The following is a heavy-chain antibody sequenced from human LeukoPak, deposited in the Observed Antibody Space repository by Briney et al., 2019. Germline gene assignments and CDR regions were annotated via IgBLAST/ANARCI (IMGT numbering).Heavy chain of an antibody. CDR1: GYSLSPPYY. D-gene: IGHD1-1*01. J-gene: IGHJ4*02. V-gene: IGHV4-38-2*01. CDR2: IYRTGTT. CDR3: ASRVITNPW. Sequence: SETLSLTCVVSGYSLSPPYYWGWIRQPPGKGLEWIGSIYRTGTTHYNPSLKDRVTLSVDTSKNQFSLNLSSVTAADTAVYYCASRVITNPWWGRGTLVTVSS.